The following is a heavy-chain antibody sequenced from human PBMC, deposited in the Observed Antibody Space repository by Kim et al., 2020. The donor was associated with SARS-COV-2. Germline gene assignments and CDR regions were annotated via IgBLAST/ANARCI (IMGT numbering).Heavy chain of an antibody. CDR2: IDTGGGT. CDR3: ARETNYYDRSGHYYGGLDI. Sequence: GGSLRLSCAASGFTFSTFDMHWVRQGAGQGLEWVSAIDTGGGTYYSASLKGRFAISRENAKNSLYLEMSSLGAGDTAVYYCARETNYYDRSGHYYGGLDIWGQGTLVTVSS. CDR1: GFTFSTFD. J-gene: IGHJ3*02. V-gene: IGHV3-13*01. D-gene: IGHD3-22*01.